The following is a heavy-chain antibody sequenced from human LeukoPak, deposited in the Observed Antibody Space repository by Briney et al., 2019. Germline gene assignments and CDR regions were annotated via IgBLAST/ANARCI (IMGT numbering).Heavy chain of an antibody. CDR3: ARGTPKTLTAGVFRHYYYGMDV. J-gene: IGHJ6*02. CDR1: GGTSSSYA. Sequence: PGSSVKVSCKASGGTSSSYAISWVRQAPGQGLEWMGRIIPIFGIANYAQKFQGRVTITADKSTSTAYMELSSLRSEDTAVYYCARGTPKTLTAGVFRHYYYGMDVWGQGTTVTVSS. CDR2: IIPIFGIA. D-gene: IGHD7-27*01. V-gene: IGHV1-69*04.